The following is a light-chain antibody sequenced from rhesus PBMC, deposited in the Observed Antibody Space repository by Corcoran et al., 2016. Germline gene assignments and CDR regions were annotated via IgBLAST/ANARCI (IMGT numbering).Light chain of an antibody. CDR1: QGISDY. V-gene: IGKV1-36*02. CDR2: AAS. Sequence: DIQMTQSPSSLSASVGDRVTITCRASQGISDYLSWYQQKPGKAPKRGIYAASSLESGVPSRFSGSGAGTEFTLTISSLQPEDFAADYCLQGYSTPFTFGPGTKLDIK. J-gene: IGKJ3*01. CDR3: LQGYSTPFT.